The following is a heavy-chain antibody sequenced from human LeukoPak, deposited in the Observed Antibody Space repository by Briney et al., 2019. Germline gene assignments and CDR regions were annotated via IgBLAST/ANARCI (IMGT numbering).Heavy chain of an antibody. Sequence: GASVKVSCKASGGTFSSYAISWVRQAPGQGLEWMGRIIPILGIANYAQKFQGRVTITADKSTSTAYMELSSLRSEDTAVYYCARGDCNSTSCYYYWGQGTLVTVSS. CDR2: IIPILGIA. V-gene: IGHV1-69*04. D-gene: IGHD2-2*01. CDR1: GGTFSSYA. J-gene: IGHJ4*02. CDR3: ARGDCNSTSCYYY.